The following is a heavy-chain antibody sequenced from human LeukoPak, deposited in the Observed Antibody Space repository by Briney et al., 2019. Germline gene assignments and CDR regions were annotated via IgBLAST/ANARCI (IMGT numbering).Heavy chain of an antibody. Sequence: QAGGPLRLSCAASGFTFRSYSMHWVRQAPGKGLVWVSRINSDGSTTSYADSVKGRFTIFRDNAKNTLYLQMSSLRGEDTAVYYCTRSDWFDPWGQGTLVSVSS. CDR1: GFTFRSYS. CDR2: INSDGSTT. J-gene: IGHJ5*02. CDR3: TRSDWFDP. V-gene: IGHV3-74*01.